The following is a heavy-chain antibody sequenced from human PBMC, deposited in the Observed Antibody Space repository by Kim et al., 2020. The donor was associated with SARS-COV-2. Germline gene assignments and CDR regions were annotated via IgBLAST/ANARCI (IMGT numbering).Heavy chain of an antibody. CDR1: GGSISSSSYY. D-gene: IGHD3-9*01. CDR2: IYYSGST. J-gene: IGHJ4*02. V-gene: IGHV4-39*01. Sequence: SETLSLTCTVSGGSISSSSYYWGWIRQPPGKGLEWIGSIYYSGSTYYNPSLKSRVTISVDTSKNQFSLKLSSVTAADTAVYYCARHVDVLRYFDWLLYRGSFDYWGQGTLVTVSS. CDR3: ARHVDVLRYFDWLLYRGSFDY.